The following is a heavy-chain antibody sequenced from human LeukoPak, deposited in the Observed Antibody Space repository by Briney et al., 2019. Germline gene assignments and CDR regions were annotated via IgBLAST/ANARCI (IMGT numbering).Heavy chain of an antibody. D-gene: IGHD6-19*01. CDR1: GYTFTSYY. V-gene: IGHV1-46*01. CDR2: INPSGGST. Sequence: GGSLRLSCAASGYTFTSYYMHWVRQAPGQGLEWMGIINPSGGSTSYAQKFQGRVTMTRDTSTSTVYMELSSLRSEDTAVYYCARDPKAVAGNYYYYGMDVWGQGTTVTVSS. J-gene: IGHJ6*01. CDR3: ARDPKAVAGNYYYYGMDV.